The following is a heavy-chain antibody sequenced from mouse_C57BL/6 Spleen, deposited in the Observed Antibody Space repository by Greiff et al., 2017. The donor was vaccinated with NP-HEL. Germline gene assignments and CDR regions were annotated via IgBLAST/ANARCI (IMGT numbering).Heavy chain of an antibody. CDR2: INPSNGGT. J-gene: IGHJ4*01. Sequence: QVQLQQPGTELVKPGASVKLSCKASGYTFTSYWMHWVKQRPGQGLEWIGNINPSNGGTNYNEKFKSKATLTVDKAYSTAYMQLSSLTSEDSSVYYCARQLRLRGYAMDYWGQGTSVTVSS. CDR1: GYTFTSYW. D-gene: IGHD3-2*02. CDR3: ARQLRLRGYAMDY. V-gene: IGHV1-53*01.